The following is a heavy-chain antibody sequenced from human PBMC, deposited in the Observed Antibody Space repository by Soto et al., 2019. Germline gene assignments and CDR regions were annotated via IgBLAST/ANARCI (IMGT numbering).Heavy chain of an antibody. Sequence: GGPLGLSCASSGFTFSDYYMSWIRQAPGKGLEWVSYISSSGSTIYYADSVKGRFTISRDNAKNSLYLQMNSLRAEDTAVYYCARVFIAAAGTNAFDIWGQGTMVTVSS. CDR1: GFTFSDYY. V-gene: IGHV3-11*01. CDR3: ARVFIAAAGTNAFDI. CDR2: ISSSGSTI. D-gene: IGHD6-13*01. J-gene: IGHJ3*02.